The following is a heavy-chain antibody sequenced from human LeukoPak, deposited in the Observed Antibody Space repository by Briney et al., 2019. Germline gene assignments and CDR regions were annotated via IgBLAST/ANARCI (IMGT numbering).Heavy chain of an antibody. V-gene: IGHV3-48*03. CDR2: ISSSGDTI. CDR1: GFTLSSYQ. CDR3: ATFSDY. J-gene: IGHJ4*02. Sequence: PGGSLRLSCAASGFTLSSYQMNWVRQAPGKGLEWVSYISSSGDTIYYVDSVKGRFTISRDNAKNSLHLQMNSLRAEDTAVYYCATFSDYWGQGTLVTVSS.